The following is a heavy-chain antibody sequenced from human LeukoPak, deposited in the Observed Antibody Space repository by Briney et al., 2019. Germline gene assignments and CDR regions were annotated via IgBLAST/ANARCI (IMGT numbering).Heavy chain of an antibody. CDR1: GFSFSNYW. Sequence: PGGSLRLSCEASGFSFSNYWMTWVRQAPGKGLEWVADINQNGGQSYYVVSVKGRFTLSRDNAKNSLFLQLNSLRAEDTAVYYCAPSGGATGREPTFDYWGQGTLVTVSS. CDR2: INQNGGQS. D-gene: IGHD1-1*01. J-gene: IGHJ4*02. CDR3: APSGGATGREPTFDY. V-gene: IGHV3-7*03.